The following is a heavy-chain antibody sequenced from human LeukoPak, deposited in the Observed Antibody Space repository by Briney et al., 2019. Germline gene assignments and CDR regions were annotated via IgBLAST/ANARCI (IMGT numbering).Heavy chain of an antibody. CDR1: GFTFSSYS. J-gene: IGHJ4*02. Sequence: GGSLRLSCAASGFTFSSYSMNWVRQAPGKGLEWVSAISGSGGSTYYADSVKGRFTISRDNSKNTLYLQMNSLRAEDTAVYYCAKDLSEIGGATFSFDYWGQGTLVTVSS. D-gene: IGHD1-26*01. CDR2: ISGSGGST. CDR3: AKDLSEIGGATFSFDY. V-gene: IGHV3-23*01.